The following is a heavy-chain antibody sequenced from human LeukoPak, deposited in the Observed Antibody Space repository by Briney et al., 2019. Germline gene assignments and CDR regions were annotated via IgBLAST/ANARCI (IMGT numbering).Heavy chain of an antibody. D-gene: IGHD5-18*01. V-gene: IGHV3-23*01. CDR1: GFTFSNSA. CDR2: ISGSGGGT. Sequence: GGSLRLSCAASGFTFSNSAMSWVRQAPGKGLEWVSAISGSGGGTYYADSVKGRFTISRDNSKNTLYVQMNSLRAADTAVHYCAKAAGRGYNYGDYFDYWGQGTLVTVSS. J-gene: IGHJ4*02. CDR3: AKAAGRGYNYGDYFDY.